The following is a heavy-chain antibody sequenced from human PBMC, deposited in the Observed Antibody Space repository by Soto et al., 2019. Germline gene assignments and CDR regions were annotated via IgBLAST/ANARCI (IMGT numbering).Heavy chain of an antibody. J-gene: IGHJ6*02. D-gene: IGHD6-19*01. CDR3: AKDRSENFWVYYYAMDV. V-gene: IGHV3-23*01. CDR2: ISGSSSGT. Sequence: ARLMESGGGLRQPGGSLRLSCEASGFNFGAYAMNWVRQAAGKGLEWVSGISGSSSGTYYTDSVKGRFTISRDNSKNTVYLQMNSLRGEDTAVYYCAKDRSENFWVYYYAMDVWGQGTAVTVSS. CDR1: GFNFGAYA.